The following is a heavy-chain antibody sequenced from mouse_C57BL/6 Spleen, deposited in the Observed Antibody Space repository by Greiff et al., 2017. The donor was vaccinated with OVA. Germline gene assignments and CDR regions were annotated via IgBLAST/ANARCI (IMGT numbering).Heavy chain of an antibody. CDR2: INYDGSST. CDR3: ARDRYYYGSSVYFDV. Sequence: EVKLMESEGGLVQPGSSMKLSCTASGFTFSDYYMAWVRQVPEKGLEWVANINYDGSSTYYLDSLKSRFIISRDNAKNILYLQMSSLKSEDTATYYCARDRYYYGSSVYFDVWGTGTTVTVSS. CDR1: GFTFSDYY. J-gene: IGHJ1*03. D-gene: IGHD1-1*01. V-gene: IGHV5-16*01.